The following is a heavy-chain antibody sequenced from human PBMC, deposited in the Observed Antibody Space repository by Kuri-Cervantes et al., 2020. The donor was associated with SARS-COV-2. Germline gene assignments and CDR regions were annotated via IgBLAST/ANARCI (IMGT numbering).Heavy chain of an antibody. Sequence: ASVKVSCKASGYTFTSYAMHWVRQAPGQRLEWMGWINAGNGNTKYSQKFQGRVTMTTDTSTSTAYMELRSLRSDDTAVYYCASGRYYYGSGSYYQKGKEGYYYYYGMDVWGQGTTVTVSS. J-gene: IGHJ6*02. V-gene: IGHV1-3*01. CDR2: INAGNGNT. D-gene: IGHD3-10*01. CDR3: ASGRYYYGSGSYYQKGKEGYYYYYGMDV. CDR1: GYTFTSYA.